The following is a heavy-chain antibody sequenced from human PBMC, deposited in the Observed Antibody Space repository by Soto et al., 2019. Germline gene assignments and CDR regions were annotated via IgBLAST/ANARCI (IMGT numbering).Heavy chain of an antibody. V-gene: IGHV3-64D*06. CDR1: GFALSSYA. CDR2: ISSNGIST. J-gene: IGHJ3*01. D-gene: IGHD2-15*01. Sequence: PWGSLRLSCSASGFALSSYAMHWVRQAPGKGLEYVSSISSNGISTYYADSVKGRFTISRDNSQNTLYIQMNSLRPDDTALYYCVKDEGFCTGGNCYSVARGGFDLWGQGTMVTVSS. CDR3: VKDEGFCTGGNCYSVARGGFDL.